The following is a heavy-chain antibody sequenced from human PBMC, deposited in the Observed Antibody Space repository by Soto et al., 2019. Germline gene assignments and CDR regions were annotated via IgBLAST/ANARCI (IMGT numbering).Heavy chain of an antibody. CDR3: ARVLGVAKGDY. CDR1: GYTFTSYA. Sequence: GASVKVSFKASGYTFTSYAIHWLRQAPGQRLEWMGWINAGNGNTKYSQKFQGRVTITRDTSASTAYMELSSLRSQDTAVYYCARVLGVAKGDYWGQGTLVTVSS. V-gene: IGHV1-3*01. CDR2: INAGNGNT. J-gene: IGHJ4*02. D-gene: IGHD3-3*01.